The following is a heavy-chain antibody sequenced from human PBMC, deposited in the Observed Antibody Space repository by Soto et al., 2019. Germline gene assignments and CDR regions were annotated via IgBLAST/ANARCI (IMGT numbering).Heavy chain of an antibody. V-gene: IGHV4-30-2*01. CDR2: IYHSGST. J-gene: IGHJ5*02. Sequence: QLQLQESGSGLVKPSQTLSLTCAVSGGSISSGGYSWSWIRQPPGKGLEWIGYIYHSGSTYYNPSLKGRVTISVDRSKNQLSLKLSSVTAADTAMYYCARGGPFDDSSLSNWFDPWGQGTLVTVSS. CDR1: GGSISSGGYS. CDR3: ARGGPFDDSSLSNWFDP. D-gene: IGHD2-15*01.